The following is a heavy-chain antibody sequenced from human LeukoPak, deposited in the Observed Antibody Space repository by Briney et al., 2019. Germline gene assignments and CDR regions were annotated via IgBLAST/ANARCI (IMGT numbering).Heavy chain of an antibody. CDR2: IIVGSGAT. J-gene: IGHJ4*02. D-gene: IGHD3-16*01. V-gene: IGHV1-58*01. Sequence: GASVKVSCKASGFTSTNFAVQWVRQASGQRLEWIGWIIVGSGATKCAQDFQERVTITRDLSTSTLYMELRSLTSEDTAVYYCAADLSNPRMGASYLDSWGQGTLVTVSS. CDR3: AADLSNPRMGASYLDS. CDR1: GFTSTNFA.